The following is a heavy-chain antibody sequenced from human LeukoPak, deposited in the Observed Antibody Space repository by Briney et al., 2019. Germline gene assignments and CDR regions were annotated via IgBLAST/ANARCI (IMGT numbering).Heavy chain of an antibody. Sequence: GGSLRLSCAASGFTFSNYAMDWVRQAPGKGLEWVSYIKSSSSPIYYADSVKGRFTISRDNAENSLYLQMNSLRAEDTAVYYCARDLYYYDSSGYYLGYWGQGTLVTVSS. CDR2: IKSSSSPI. J-gene: IGHJ4*02. D-gene: IGHD3-22*01. CDR1: GFTFSNYA. V-gene: IGHV3-48*01. CDR3: ARDLYYYDSSGYYLGY.